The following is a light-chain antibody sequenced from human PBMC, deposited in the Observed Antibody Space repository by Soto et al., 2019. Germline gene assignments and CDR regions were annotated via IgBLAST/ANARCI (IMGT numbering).Light chain of an antibody. CDR1: QSVLYSPNNKIY. J-gene: IGKJ2*01. Sequence: DIVMTQSPDSLAVSLGARATINCKSSQSVLYSPNNKIYLAWYQHKPGQPPKLLVYWASTRESGVPDRFRGSGSGTEFTLTISSLQAEDVAVYYCQQYFTTPRTFGQGTKLEI. V-gene: IGKV4-1*01. CDR3: QQYFTTPRT. CDR2: WAS.